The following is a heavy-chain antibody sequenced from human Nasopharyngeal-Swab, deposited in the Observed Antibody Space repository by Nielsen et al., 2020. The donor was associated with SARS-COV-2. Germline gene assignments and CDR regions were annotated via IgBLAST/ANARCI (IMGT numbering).Heavy chain of an antibody. Sequence: GSLRLSCAASGFTFSDHYMTWIRQAPGKGLEWVLYISPSSSDTNYADSVKGRFTISRDNAKNSLYLQMNSLRAEDTAVYYCAKEGSAAGNAFDIWGQGTMVTVSS. CDR2: ISPSSSDT. CDR1: GFTFSDHY. CDR3: AKEGSAAGNAFDI. D-gene: IGHD6-13*01. J-gene: IGHJ3*02. V-gene: IGHV3-11*05.